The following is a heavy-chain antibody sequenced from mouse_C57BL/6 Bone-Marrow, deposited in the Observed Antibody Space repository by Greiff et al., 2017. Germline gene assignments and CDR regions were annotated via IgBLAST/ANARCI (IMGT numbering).Heavy chain of an antibody. Sequence: VQLQQSGPELVKPGASVKMSCKASGYTFTDYNMHWVKQSHGKSLEWIGYINPNNGGTSYNQKFKGKATLTVNKSSSTAYMELRSLSSEDSAVYYCARSLLCTWFAYWGQGTLVTVSA. CDR1: GYTFTDYN. D-gene: IGHD2-12*01. J-gene: IGHJ3*01. V-gene: IGHV1-22*01. CDR3: ARSLLCTWFAY. CDR2: INPNNGGT.